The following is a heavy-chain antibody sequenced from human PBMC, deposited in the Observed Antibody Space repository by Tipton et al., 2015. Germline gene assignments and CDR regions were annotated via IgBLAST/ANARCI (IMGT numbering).Heavy chain of an antibody. CDR3: ARDGMATFMGGWFDP. Sequence: QLVQSGADVKKPGASVKVSCKASGYTFTGYYIHWVRQAPGQGLEWMGWINPNSGDTNYPQNFQGRVTMTRDTSISTAYMELSRLGSDDTAVYYCARDGMATFMGGWFDPWGQGTLVTVSS. J-gene: IGHJ5*02. CDR1: GYTFTGYY. CDR2: INPNSGDT. V-gene: IGHV1-2*02. D-gene: IGHD5-24*01.